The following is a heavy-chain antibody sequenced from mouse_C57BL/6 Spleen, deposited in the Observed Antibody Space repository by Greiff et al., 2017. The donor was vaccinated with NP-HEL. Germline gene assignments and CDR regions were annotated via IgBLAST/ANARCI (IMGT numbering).Heavy chain of an antibody. D-gene: IGHD2-10*01. CDR1: GYTFTGYT. CDR3: ARCEVGSYYSPFDY. Sequence: VQLQESGAELVKPGASVKLSCKASGYTFTGYTIHWVKQRSGQGLEWIGWFYPGSGSIKYNEKFKDKATLTADKSSSTAYMELSSLTSEDSAVYFCARCEVGSYYSPFDYWGQGTPVTVSS. J-gene: IGHJ2*01. CDR2: FYPGSGSI. V-gene: IGHV1-62-2*01.